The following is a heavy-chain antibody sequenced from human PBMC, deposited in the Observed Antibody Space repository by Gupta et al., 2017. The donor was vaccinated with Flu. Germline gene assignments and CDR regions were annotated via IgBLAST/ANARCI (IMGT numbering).Heavy chain of an antibody. CDR3: AGGVAGYYYGSNSINS. CDR2: INPNGGTT. V-gene: IGHV1-46*01. Sequence: QVQLVQSGAEVRIPGASVKISCKTSGYTFAIYYIHWVRQGPGQGVDCMGIINPNGGTTKSAQMVHCSVSMIGDTYTSTFYIALSSLTSAETDVYYCAGGVAGYYYGSNSINS. J-gene: IGHJ5*01. CDR1: GYTFAIYY. D-gene: IGHD3-10*01.